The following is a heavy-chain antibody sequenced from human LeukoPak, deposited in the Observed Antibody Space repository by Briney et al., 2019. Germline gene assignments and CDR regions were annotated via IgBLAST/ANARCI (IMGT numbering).Heavy chain of an antibody. CDR1: GFTFDDYA. J-gene: IGHJ4*02. V-gene: IGHV3-20*04. Sequence: GGSLRLSCAASGFTFDDYAMSWVRQTPGKGLEWVSGTNWDGGRTGYADSVKGRFTISRDNAKNSLYLQMNSLRVEDTAMYYCARAEGDSSSWYRYWGQGTLVTVSS. D-gene: IGHD6-13*01. CDR2: TNWDGGRT. CDR3: ARAEGDSSSWYRY.